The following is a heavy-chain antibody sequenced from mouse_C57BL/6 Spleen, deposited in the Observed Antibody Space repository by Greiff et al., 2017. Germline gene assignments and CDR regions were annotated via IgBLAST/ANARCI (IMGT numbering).Heavy chain of an antibody. D-gene: IGHD2-3*01. J-gene: IGHJ1*03. Sequence: EVQVVESGGDLVKPGGSLKLSCAASGFTFSSYGMSWVRQTPDKRLAWVATISSGGSYTYYPDSVKGRFTISRDNAKNTLYLQMSSLKSEDTAMYYCARHEGLLRYFDVWDTGTTVTVSS. V-gene: IGHV5-6*01. CDR2: ISSGGSYT. CDR3: ARHEGLLRYFDV. CDR1: GFTFSSYG.